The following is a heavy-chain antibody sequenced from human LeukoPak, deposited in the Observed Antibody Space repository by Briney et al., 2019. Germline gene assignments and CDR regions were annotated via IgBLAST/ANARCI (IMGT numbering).Heavy chain of an antibody. Sequence: SQTLSLTCTVSGGSISSGDYYWSWIRQPPGKGLEWIGYIYYSGSTYYNPSLKSRVTISVDTSKNQFSLKLSSVTAADTAVYYCARSYGFWSGTLGYWGQGTLVTVSS. V-gene: IGHV4-30-4*08. J-gene: IGHJ4*02. CDR1: GGSISSGDYY. CDR2: IYYSGST. CDR3: ARSYGFWSGTLGY. D-gene: IGHD3-3*01.